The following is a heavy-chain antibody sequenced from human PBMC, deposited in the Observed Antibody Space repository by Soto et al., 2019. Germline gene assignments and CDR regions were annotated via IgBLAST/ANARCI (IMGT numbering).Heavy chain of an antibody. CDR3: ARRHGSAFDI. CDR1: GGSISSYY. Sequence: PTETLSLTCTVSGGSISSYYWSWIRQPPGKGLEWIGYIYYSGSTNYNPSLKSRVTISVDTSKNQFSLKLSSVTAADTAVYYCARRHGSAFDIWCQGIMVYVS. CDR2: IYYSGST. D-gene: IGHD3-10*01. J-gene: IGHJ3*02. V-gene: IGHV4-59*08.